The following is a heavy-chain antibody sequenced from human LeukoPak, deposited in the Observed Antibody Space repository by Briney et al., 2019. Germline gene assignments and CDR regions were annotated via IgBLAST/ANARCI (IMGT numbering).Heavy chain of an antibody. CDR3: ARDQGSGWYYFDY. CDR1: GGSISSYY. V-gene: IGHV4-59*01. J-gene: IGHJ4*02. D-gene: IGHD6-19*01. Sequence: SETLSLTCTVSGGSISSYYWGWIRQPPGKGLEWIGYIYYSGSTNYNPSLKSRVTISVDTSKNEFSLKVNSVTTADTAVYYCARDQGSGWYYFDYWGQGTLVTVSS. CDR2: IYYSGST.